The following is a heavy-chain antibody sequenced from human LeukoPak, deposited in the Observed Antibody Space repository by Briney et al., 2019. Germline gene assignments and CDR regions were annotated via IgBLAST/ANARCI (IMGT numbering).Heavy chain of an antibody. J-gene: IGHJ6*02. Sequence: GGSLRLSCAASGFTFSGFAMTWVRQAPGKGLEWVSSIGSDYKTHYSESVKGRFAISRDNSKSTLFLQMNSLRAEDTALYYCAKGGWDTAMGVSYYYYGMDVWGQGTTVTVSS. CDR2: IGSDYKT. CDR1: GFTFSGFA. D-gene: IGHD5-18*01. V-gene: IGHV3-23*01. CDR3: AKGGWDTAMGVSYYYYGMDV.